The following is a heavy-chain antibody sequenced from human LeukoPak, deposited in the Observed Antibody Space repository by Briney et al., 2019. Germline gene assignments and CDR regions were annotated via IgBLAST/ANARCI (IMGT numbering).Heavy chain of an antibody. J-gene: IGHJ4*02. Sequence: GGSLRLSCAASGFTFSSYAMSWVRQAPGKGLEWVSAISASGASTYYTDSVKGRFTISRDNAKNSLYLQMNSLRAEDTAVYYCARDTAVSDFDYWGRGTLVTVSS. D-gene: IGHD4-23*01. V-gene: IGHV3-23*01. CDR2: ISASGAST. CDR1: GFTFSSYA. CDR3: ARDTAVSDFDY.